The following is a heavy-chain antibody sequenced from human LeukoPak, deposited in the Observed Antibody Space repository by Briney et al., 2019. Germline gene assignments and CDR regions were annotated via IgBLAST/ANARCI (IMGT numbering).Heavy chain of an antibody. Sequence: PGGSLRLSCAASGFTFSGSAMDWVRQASGKGLEWVGRIRNKANNYATAYAASVKGRFTISRDDSKNTAYLQMNSLKTEDTAVYYCSSPYCSSGSCYPGYWGQGTLVTVSS. J-gene: IGHJ4*02. V-gene: IGHV3-73*01. CDR3: SSPYCSSGSCYPGY. CDR1: GFTFSGSA. D-gene: IGHD2-15*01. CDR2: IRNKANNYAT.